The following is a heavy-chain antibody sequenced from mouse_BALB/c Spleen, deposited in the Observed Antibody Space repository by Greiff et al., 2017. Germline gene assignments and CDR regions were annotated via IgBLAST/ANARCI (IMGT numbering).Heavy chain of an antibody. Sequence: QVQLQQSGAALVRPGSSVKISCKASGYAFSSYWMNWVKQRPGQGLEWIGQIYPGDGDTNYNGKFKGKATLTADKSSSTAYMQLSSLTSEDSAVYFCARDDGYYVAWFAYWGQGTLVTVSA. CDR2: IYPGDGDT. CDR1: GYAFSSYW. V-gene: IGHV1-80*01. CDR3: ARDDGYYVAWFAY. J-gene: IGHJ3*01. D-gene: IGHD2-3*01.